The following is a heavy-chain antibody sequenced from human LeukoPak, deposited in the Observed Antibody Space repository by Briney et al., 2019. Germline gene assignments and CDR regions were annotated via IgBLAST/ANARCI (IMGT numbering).Heavy chain of an antibody. CDR1: GFTFSTYA. Sequence: PGGSLRLSCAASGFTFSTYAMSWVRQAPGKGLEWVSAISGCGGSTYYADSVKGRFTISRDNSKNTLYLQMNSLRAEDTAVYYCAKLGVYYCGGDCYSWPQYYMDVWGKGTTVTVSS. V-gene: IGHV3-23*01. CDR2: ISGCGGST. J-gene: IGHJ6*03. D-gene: IGHD2-21*02. CDR3: AKLGVYYCGGDCYSWPQYYMDV.